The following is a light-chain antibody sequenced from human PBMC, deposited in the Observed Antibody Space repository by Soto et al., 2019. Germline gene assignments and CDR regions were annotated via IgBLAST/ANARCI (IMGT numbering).Light chain of an antibody. Sequence: ELVITKSPATLSVSPGERATLSGRAGQSVSRNLAWYQQKPGQAPRLLIYGASTRATGIPARFSGSGSGTEFTLTISSLQSEDFAVYYCQQYNNWPQTFGQGTKVEIK. J-gene: IGKJ1*01. V-gene: IGKV3-15*01. CDR3: QQYNNWPQT. CDR2: GAS. CDR1: QSVSRN.